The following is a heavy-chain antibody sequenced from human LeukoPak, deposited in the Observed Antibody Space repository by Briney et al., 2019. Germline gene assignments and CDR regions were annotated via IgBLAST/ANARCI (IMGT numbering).Heavy chain of an antibody. CDR3: ARGSTVTGPFDP. D-gene: IGHD4-17*01. J-gene: IGHJ5*02. V-gene: IGHV4-4*07. CDR1: GGSVNYYY. CDR2: IFTSGST. Sequence: SETLSLTCTLSGGSVNYYYWSWIRQAAGKGLEWIGRIFTSGSTNYNPSLKSRVTMSVDTSKNQFSLKLSSVTAADTALYYCARGSTVTGPFDPWGQGTLVTVSS.